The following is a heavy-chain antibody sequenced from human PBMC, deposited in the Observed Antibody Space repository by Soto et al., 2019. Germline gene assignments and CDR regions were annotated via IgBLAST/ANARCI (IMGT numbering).Heavy chain of an antibody. V-gene: IGHV3-23*01. Sequence: PGVSLIVSYVASGFNFSDYAMAWVRQSPGKGLEWVSSISGSGGSTYYADSVKGRFTISRDNSKNTVFLQMNSLRAEDTAVYYCAKDHGMDVRGQGATVTVSS. CDR2: ISGSGGST. CDR3: AKDHGMDV. CDR1: GFNFSDYA. J-gene: IGHJ6*02.